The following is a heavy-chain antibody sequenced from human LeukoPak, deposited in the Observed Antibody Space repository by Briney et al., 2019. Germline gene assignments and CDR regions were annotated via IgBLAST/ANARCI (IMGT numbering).Heavy chain of an antibody. Sequence: SETLSLTCTVSGGSISSSSYYWGWIRQPPGKGLEWIGSIYYSRSTYYNPSLKSRVTISVDTSKNQFSLKLSSVTAADTAVYYCARVSRCGGDCYDYWGQGTLVTVSS. V-gene: IGHV4-39*07. J-gene: IGHJ4*02. CDR3: ARVSRCGGDCYDY. CDR1: GGSISSSSYY. CDR2: IYYSRST. D-gene: IGHD2-21*01.